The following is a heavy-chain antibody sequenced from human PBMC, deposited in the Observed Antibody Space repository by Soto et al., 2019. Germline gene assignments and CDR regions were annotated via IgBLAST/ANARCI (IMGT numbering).Heavy chain of an antibody. CDR2: IYSGGSI. J-gene: IGHJ4*02. V-gene: IGHV3-53*01. Sequence: GGSLRLSCAASGFTVSSNYMSWVRQAPGKGLEWVSVIYSGGSIYYADSVKGRFTISRDNSKNTLYLQMNSLRAEDTAVYYCARVSLGYYDSSGYYYFDYWGQGTLVTVSS. CDR1: GFTVSSNY. CDR3: ARVSLGYYDSSGYYYFDY. D-gene: IGHD3-22*01.